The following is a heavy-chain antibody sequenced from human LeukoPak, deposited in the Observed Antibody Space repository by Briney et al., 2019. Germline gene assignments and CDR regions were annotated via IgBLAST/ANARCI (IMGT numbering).Heavy chain of an antibody. CDR1: GGTFSNYG. J-gene: IGHJ4*02. V-gene: IGHV1-69*04. CDR2: IVPILGVT. CDR3: ARDRGYEGGFDY. D-gene: IGHD5-12*01. Sequence: ASVKVSCKASGGTFSNYGINWVRQAPGQGPEWMGRIVPILGVTSYAQEFQGRVTISADKSTTTVYMELSSLRSEDTAVYYCARDRGYEGGFDYWGQGTPVTVSS.